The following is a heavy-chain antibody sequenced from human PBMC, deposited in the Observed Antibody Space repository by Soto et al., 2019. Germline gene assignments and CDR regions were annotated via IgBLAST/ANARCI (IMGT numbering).Heavy chain of an antibody. CDR2: ISGSDDST. Sequence: PWGSLRLSCAASGFTFSSYAMSWVRQAPGKGLEWVSVISGSDDSTYYADSVKGRFTISRDNSKNTLYLQINSLRAEDTAVYYCAKRATGTYFDYWGQGTLVTVSS. CDR3: AKRATGTYFDY. D-gene: IGHD1-1*01. V-gene: IGHV3-23*01. J-gene: IGHJ4*02. CDR1: GFTFSSYA.